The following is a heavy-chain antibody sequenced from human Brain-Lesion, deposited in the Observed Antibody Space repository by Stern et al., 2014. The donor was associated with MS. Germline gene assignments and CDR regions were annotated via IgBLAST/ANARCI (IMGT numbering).Heavy chain of an antibody. V-gene: IGHV4-4*02. CDR1: GGSISSSNW. Sequence: DQLVESGPGLVKPSGTLSLTCAVSGGSISSSNWWSWVRQSPGKGLEWIGESDHSGSTIYNPSLKSRVTVSVENPKTPFPLNLRFVTAADTAVYFCARFPASRPHVFDSWGQGTLVTVSS. CDR2: SDHSGST. CDR3: ARFPASRPHVFDS. J-gene: IGHJ4*02. D-gene: IGHD6-13*01.